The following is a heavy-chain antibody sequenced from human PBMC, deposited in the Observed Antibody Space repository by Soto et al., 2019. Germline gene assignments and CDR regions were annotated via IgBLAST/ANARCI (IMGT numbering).Heavy chain of an antibody. V-gene: IGHV3-21*06. CDR2: ISSTTNYI. Sequence: LRLSCAASGFTFTRYSMNWVRQAPGKGLEWVSSISSTTNYIYYGDSMKGRFTVSRDNAKNSLYLEMNSLRAEDTAVYYCARESEDLTSNFDYWGQGTLVTVSS. CDR3: ARESEDLTSNFDY. J-gene: IGHJ4*02. CDR1: GFTFTRYS.